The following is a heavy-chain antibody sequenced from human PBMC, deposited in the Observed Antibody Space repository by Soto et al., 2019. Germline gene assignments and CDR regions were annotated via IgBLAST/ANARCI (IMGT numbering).Heavy chain of an antibody. J-gene: IGHJ4*02. Sequence: QVQLQQWGAGLFKPSETLSLTCAVYGGSFSGYYWSWIRQPPGKGLEWIGEINHSGSTNYNPSLKSRVTISVDTSNNQFSLKLSSVTAADTAVYYCARGGNSGYAYWGQGTLVTVSS. CDR2: INHSGST. V-gene: IGHV4-34*01. D-gene: IGHD5-12*01. CDR1: GGSFSGYY. CDR3: ARGGNSGYAY.